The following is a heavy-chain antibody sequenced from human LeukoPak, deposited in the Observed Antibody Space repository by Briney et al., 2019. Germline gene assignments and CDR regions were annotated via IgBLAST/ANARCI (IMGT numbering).Heavy chain of an antibody. CDR1: GGSISGYY. Sequence: SETLSLTCSVSGGSISGYYWSWIRQPPGRRLEWIGYISYTGNTTYNPSLKSRVTISIDRSKNLFSLKLTSVTVADTAVCFCARHPGASFDSWGQGNLVTVSS. CDR2: ISYTGNT. J-gene: IGHJ4*02. CDR3: ARHPGASFDS. V-gene: IGHV4-59*08. D-gene: IGHD7-27*01.